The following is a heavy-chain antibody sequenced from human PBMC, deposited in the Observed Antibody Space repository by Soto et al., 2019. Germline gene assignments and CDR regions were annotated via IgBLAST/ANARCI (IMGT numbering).Heavy chain of an antibody. V-gene: IGHV4-39*02. CDR2: FYYDGRT. CDR3: ARRSHIVVDQT. Sequence: TLSLTCIVSVASFIDANYYWVWIRQPPGEGLEWIGSFYYDGRTYYNASLKSRVTISVDTSKNHFSLMLTSVTDADTAVYYCARRSHIVVDQTWGKGTLVTVSS. J-gene: IGHJ4*02. CDR1: VASFIDANYY. D-gene: IGHD2-21*01.